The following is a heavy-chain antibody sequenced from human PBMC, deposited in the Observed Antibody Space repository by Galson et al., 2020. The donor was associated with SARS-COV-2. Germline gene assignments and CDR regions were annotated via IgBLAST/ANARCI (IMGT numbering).Heavy chain of an antibody. Sequence: GESLKISCAAAGFTFSGATIHWVRQASGQGLEWVGRVKGKADTFATAYAASVKGRFTISRDDSTNTAYLQLNSLKAEDTAVYYCVRQLPMVRGILDFSYGMDVWGQGTTVTVSS. CDR1: GFTFSGAT. J-gene: IGHJ6*02. V-gene: IGHV3-73*01. D-gene: IGHD3-10*01. CDR3: VRQLPMVRGILDFSYGMDV. CDR2: VKGKADTFAT.